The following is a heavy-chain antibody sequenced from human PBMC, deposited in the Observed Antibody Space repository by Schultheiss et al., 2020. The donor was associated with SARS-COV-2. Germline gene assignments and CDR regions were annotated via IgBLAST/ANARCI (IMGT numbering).Heavy chain of an antibody. CDR3: ARDTTRNCGGDCRFDY. V-gene: IGHV3-30*03. D-gene: IGHD2-21*02. J-gene: IGHJ4*02. Sequence: GGSLRLSCAASGFTFSDYYMSWIRQAPGKGLEWVAFISYDGSNKNYADSVKGRFTISRDNSKNTLYLQMNSLRAEDTAVYYCARDTTRNCGGDCRFDYWGQGTLVTVSS. CDR2: ISYDGSNK. CDR1: GFTFSDYY.